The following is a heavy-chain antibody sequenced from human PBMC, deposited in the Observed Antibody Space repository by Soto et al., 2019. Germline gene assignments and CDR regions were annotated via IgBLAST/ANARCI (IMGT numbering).Heavy chain of an antibody. V-gene: IGHV3-30*18. CDR2: ISYDGNND. CDR3: AKPPEFS. J-gene: IGHJ5*02. Sequence: HPGGSLRLSCAASGFTFSSYGMHWVRQAPGKGLEWVALISYDGNNDYYEDSVKGRFTISRDNSKNTLYLQMKSLRTEDTAVYYCAKPPEFSWGQXTPVTVSS. CDR1: GFTFSSYG.